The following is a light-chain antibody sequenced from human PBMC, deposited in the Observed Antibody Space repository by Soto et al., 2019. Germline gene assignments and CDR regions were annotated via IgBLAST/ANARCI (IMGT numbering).Light chain of an antibody. CDR1: QSVISN. CDR2: SVS. Sequence: IVMTQSPGTLSVSPGERVTLSCRASQSVISNLAWYQQRPGQAPRLLIYSVSSRDTDIPARFSGGGSGTEFTLTINSLQTEDFGVYYCQQYNVWPQTFGQGTKVDIK. CDR3: QQYNVWPQT. V-gene: IGKV3-15*01. J-gene: IGKJ1*01.